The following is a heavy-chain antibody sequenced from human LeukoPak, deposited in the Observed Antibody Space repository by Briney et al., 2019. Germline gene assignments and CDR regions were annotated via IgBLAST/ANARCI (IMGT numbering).Heavy chain of an antibody. D-gene: IGHD2-15*01. CDR2: IYHSGST. CDR1: GGSISSSNW. CDR3: ASFYCSGGSCYQYYYYYYMDV. J-gene: IGHJ6*03. Sequence: PSETLSLTCAVYGGSISSSNWWSWVRQPPGKGLEWIGEIYHSGSTNYNPSLKSRVTISVDKSKNQFSLRLSSVTAADTAVYYCASFYCSGGSCYQYYYYYYMDVWGKGTTVTISS. V-gene: IGHV4-4*02.